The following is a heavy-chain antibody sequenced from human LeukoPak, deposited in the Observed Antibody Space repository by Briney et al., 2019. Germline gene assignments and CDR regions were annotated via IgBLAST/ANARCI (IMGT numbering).Heavy chain of an antibody. CDR1: GYTFTGYY. J-gene: IGHJ6*02. CDR3: ARVISGSYPTYYGMDV. V-gene: IGHV1-2*02. CDR2: INPNSGGT. Sequence: GASVKVSCKASGYTFTGYYMHWVRQAPGQGLEWMGWINPNSGGTNYAQKFQGRVTMTRDTSISTAYMELSRLRSDDTAVYYCARVISGSYPTYYGMDVWGQGTTVTVSS. D-gene: IGHD1-26*01.